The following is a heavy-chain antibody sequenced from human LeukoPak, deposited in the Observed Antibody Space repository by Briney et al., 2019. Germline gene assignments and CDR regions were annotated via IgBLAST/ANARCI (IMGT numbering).Heavy chain of an antibody. CDR3: TSLGEYYDSSGYPPGDY. CDR1: GFTFSSYG. V-gene: IGHV3-49*04. CDR2: IRSKAYGGTT. D-gene: IGHD3-22*01. J-gene: IGHJ4*02. Sequence: GRSLRLSCAASGFTFSSYGLHWVRQAPGKGLEWVGYIRSKAYGGTTEYAASVKGRFTISRDDSKSIAYLQMNSLKTEDTAVYYCTSLGEYYDSSGYPPGDYWGQGTLVTVSS.